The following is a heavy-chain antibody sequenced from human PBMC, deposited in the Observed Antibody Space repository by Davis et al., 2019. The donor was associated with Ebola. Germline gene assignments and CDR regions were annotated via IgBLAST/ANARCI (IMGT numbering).Heavy chain of an antibody. CDR1: GYTFVSYG. CDR3: ARENLAGSNDY. V-gene: IGHV1-18*01. CDR2: ISAYNGNT. Sequence: ASVKVSCKAPGYTFVSYGINWVRQAPGRGLQWMGWISAYNGNTRYLQKLQGRVTMTTNTSTTTIYMELRSLTSDDTAVYYCARENLAGSNDYWGQGTLVTVSS. D-gene: IGHD1-14*01. J-gene: IGHJ4*02.